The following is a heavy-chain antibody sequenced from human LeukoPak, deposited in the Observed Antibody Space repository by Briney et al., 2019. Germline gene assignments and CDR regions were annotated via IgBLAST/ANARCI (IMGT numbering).Heavy chain of an antibody. J-gene: IGHJ6*03. V-gene: IGHV3-21*01. CDR3: ARRGDFWSGYYSYYYYYMDV. CDR1: GFTFSSYS. Sequence: GGSLRLSCAASGFTFSSYSMNWVRQAPGKGLEWVSSISSSSSYIYYADSVKGRFTISRDNAKNSLYLQMNSLRAEDTAVYYCARRGDFWSGYYSYYYYYMDVWGKGTTVTVSS. CDR2: ISSSSSYI. D-gene: IGHD3-3*01.